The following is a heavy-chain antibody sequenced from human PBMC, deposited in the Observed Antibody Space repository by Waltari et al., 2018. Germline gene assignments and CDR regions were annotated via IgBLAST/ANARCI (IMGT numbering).Heavy chain of an antibody. CDR3: ARGLGISSHPWYFDL. CDR2: INHSGST. J-gene: IGHJ2*01. V-gene: IGHV4-34*01. CDR1: GGSFSGYY. Sequence: QVQLQQWGAGLLKPSETLSLTCAVYGGSFSGYYWSWIRQPPGKGLEWIGEINHSGSTNYNPSLKSRVTISVDTSKNQFSLKLSSVTAADTAVYCCARGLGISSHPWYFDLWGRGTLVTVSS. D-gene: IGHD7-27*01.